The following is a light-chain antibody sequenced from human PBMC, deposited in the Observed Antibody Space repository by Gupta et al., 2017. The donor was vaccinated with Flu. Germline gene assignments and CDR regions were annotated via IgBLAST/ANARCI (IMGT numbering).Light chain of an antibody. CDR2: GAS. CDR1: QGISDF. Sequence: DIQMTQSPSSLSASVGDRVNITCRASQGISDFLAWYQQKPGRVPKLLIYGASTLRPGVPSRFSGSGSGTDFTLTITTLQPEDAAIYYCQNEDNSPITFGQGTLVQIK. J-gene: IGKJ5*01. CDR3: QNEDNSPIT. V-gene: IGKV1-27*01.